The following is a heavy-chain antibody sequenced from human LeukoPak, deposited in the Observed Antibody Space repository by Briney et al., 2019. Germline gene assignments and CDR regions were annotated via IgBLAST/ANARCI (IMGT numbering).Heavy chain of an antibody. CDR3: AGRKSSGWPYNWFDP. J-gene: IGHJ5*02. Sequence: PSETLSLTCTVSGGSISSYYWSWIRQPPGKGLEWIGYIYYSGGTNYNPSLKSRVTISVDTSKNQFSLKLSSVTAADTAVYYCAGRKSSGWPYNWFDPWGQGTLVTVSS. V-gene: IGHV4-59*01. CDR2: IYYSGGT. D-gene: IGHD6-19*01. CDR1: GGSISSYY.